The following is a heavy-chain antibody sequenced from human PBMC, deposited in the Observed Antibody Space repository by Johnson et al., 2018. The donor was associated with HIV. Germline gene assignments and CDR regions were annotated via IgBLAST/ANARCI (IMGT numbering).Heavy chain of an antibody. Sequence: QVQLVESGGGVVQPGRSLRLSCAASGFTFSSHGMHWVRQAPGKGLEWVAVIWYYGSNNYYADSVKGRFTISRDNSKNTLYLQMNSLRAEDTAVYYCAKAWEMALGAFDIWGQGTMVTVSS. CDR2: IWYYGSNN. V-gene: IGHV3-33*06. CDR1: GFTFSSHG. J-gene: IGHJ3*02. CDR3: AKAWEMALGAFDI. D-gene: IGHD5-24*01.